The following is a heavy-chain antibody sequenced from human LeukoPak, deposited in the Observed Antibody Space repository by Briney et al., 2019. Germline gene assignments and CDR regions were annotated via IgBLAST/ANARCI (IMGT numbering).Heavy chain of an antibody. J-gene: IGHJ5*01. CDR2: ISGSGGST. CDR1: GFTFSTYA. CDR3: AKEPREYCSSTSCPNWFDS. V-gene: IGHV3-23*01. Sequence: GGSLRLSCAASGFTFSTYAMSWVRQAPGKGLEWVSAISGSGGSTYYADSVKGRFTISRDNSENTLFLQMNSLRAEDTAVYYCAKEPREYCSSTSCPNWFDSWGQGTLVTVSS. D-gene: IGHD2-2*01.